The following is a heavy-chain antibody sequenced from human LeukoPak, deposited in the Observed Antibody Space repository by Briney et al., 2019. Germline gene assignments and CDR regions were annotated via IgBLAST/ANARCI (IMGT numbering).Heavy chain of an antibody. CDR2: IYSGGST. D-gene: IGHD6-6*01. Sequence: PGGSLRLSCAASGFTVSRNYMTWVRQAAGKGLEWVSVIYSGGSTYYADSVKGRFTTSRDSSKNTLYLQMNSLRAEDTAVYYCARDSFGSSSRYYFDYWGQGTLVTVSS. V-gene: IGHV3-66*01. CDR3: ARDSFGSSSRYYFDY. CDR1: GFTVSRNY. J-gene: IGHJ4*02.